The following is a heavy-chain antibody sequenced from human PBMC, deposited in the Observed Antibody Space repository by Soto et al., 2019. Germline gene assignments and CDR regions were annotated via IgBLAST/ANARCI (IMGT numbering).Heavy chain of an antibody. CDR3: ARGGRSGWYGDY. CDR1: GYTFTGYY. V-gene: IGHV1-2*02. D-gene: IGHD6-19*01. CDR2: INPNSGDT. J-gene: IGHJ4*02. Sequence: QVQLVQSGAEVKKPGASVKVSCKASGYTFTGYYMHWVLQAPGQGLEWMGWINPNSGDTNYGQKFQGRVTMTRDTSISTGYMELTRLRSDDTAVYYCARGGRSGWYGDYWGQGILVTVSS.